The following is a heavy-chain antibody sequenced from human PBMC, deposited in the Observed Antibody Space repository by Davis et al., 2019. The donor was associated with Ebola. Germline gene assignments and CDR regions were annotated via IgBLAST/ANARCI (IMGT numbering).Heavy chain of an antibody. V-gene: IGHV3-23*01. CDR3: ARSDTYYDFWSGYPGSYFDY. CDR1: VITFSSYA. Sequence: GESLKISYTDSVITFSSYAMTWVRQAPGKGLEWVSAISGSGGSTYYADSVKGRFTISRDNSKNTLYLQMNSLRAEDTAVYYCARSDTYYDFWSGYPGSYFDYWGQGTLVTVSS. D-gene: IGHD3-3*01. J-gene: IGHJ4*02. CDR2: ISGSGGST.